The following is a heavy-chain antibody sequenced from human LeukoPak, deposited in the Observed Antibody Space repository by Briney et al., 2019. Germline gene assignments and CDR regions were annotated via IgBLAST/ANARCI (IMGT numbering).Heavy chain of an antibody. J-gene: IGHJ6*04. Sequence: SETLSLTCAVSGYSISSGYYWGWIRQPPGKGLEWIGSIYHSGSTYYNPSLKSRVTISVDTSKNQFSLKLSSVTAADMAVYYCARVEWATIHYGMDVWGKGTTVTVSS. V-gene: IGHV4-38-2*01. D-gene: IGHD5-12*01. CDR1: GYSISSGYY. CDR2: IYHSGST. CDR3: ARVEWATIHYGMDV.